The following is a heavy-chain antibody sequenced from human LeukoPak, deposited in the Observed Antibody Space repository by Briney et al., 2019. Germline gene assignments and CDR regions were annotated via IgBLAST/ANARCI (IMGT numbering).Heavy chain of an antibody. Sequence: VASVKVSCKASGYTFTGYYMHWVRQAPGQGLEWMGWINPNSGGTNYAQKFQGRVTMTRDTSISTAYMELSRLRSDDTAVYYCARINSSGWYFYGYWGQGTLVTVSS. CDR1: GYTFTGYY. CDR2: INPNSGGT. J-gene: IGHJ4*02. V-gene: IGHV1-2*02. CDR3: ARINSSGWYFYGY. D-gene: IGHD6-19*01.